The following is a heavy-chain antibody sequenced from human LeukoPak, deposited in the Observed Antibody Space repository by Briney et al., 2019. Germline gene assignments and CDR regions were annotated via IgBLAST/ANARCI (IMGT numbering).Heavy chain of an antibody. V-gene: IGHV3-53*01. CDR3: AREGRFQSFDY. J-gene: IGHJ4*02. CDR2: IYTGGTT. CDR1: GFSVGSNY. Sequence: GGSLRLSCAASGFSVGSNYMCWVRQAPGKGLEWVSVIYTGGTTHYAESVMGRFTISRDDSHNTVHLHMSGLRAEDTAVYYCAREGRFQSFDYWGQGTLVAVSS.